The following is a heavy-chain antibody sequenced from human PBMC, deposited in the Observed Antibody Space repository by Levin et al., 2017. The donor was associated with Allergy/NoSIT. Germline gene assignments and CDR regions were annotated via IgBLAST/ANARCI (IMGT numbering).Heavy chain of an antibody. CDR3: ANSGEFDY. Sequence: PGGSLRLSCAASGLTFSSYGLHWVRQAPGKGLEWVALITSDGNNKYYAESVKGRFFISRDNSKNTLYLQMNSLRPEDTAVYYCANSGEFDYWGQGALVTVSS. V-gene: IGHV3-30*18. D-gene: IGHD3-10*01. J-gene: IGHJ4*02. CDR2: ITSDGNNK. CDR1: GLTFSSYG.